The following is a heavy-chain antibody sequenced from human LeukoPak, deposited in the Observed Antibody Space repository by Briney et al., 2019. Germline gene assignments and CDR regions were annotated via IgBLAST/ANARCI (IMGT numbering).Heavy chain of an antibody. Sequence: GSLRLSCAASGFTFSSYAMSWVRQAPGKGLEWVSAISGSGGSTYYADSVKGRFTISRDNSKNTLYLQMNSLRAEDTAVYYCAKVEQQLVRGVAGYFDYWGQGTLVTVSS. D-gene: IGHD6-13*01. CDR3: AKVEQQLVRGVAGYFDY. CDR1: GFTFSSYA. CDR2: ISGSGGST. J-gene: IGHJ4*02. V-gene: IGHV3-23*01.